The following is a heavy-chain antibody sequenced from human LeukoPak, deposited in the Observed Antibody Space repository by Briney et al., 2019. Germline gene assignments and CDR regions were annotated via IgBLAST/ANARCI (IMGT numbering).Heavy chain of an antibody. Sequence: PGGSLRLSCAASGFTFSSYAMHWVRQAPGKGLEWVAVISYDGSNKYYADSVKGRFTISRDNSKNTLYLQMNSLRAEDTAVYYCAKGDYDFWSGYYSGFDYWGQGTLVTVSS. CDR3: AKGDYDFWSGYYSGFDY. CDR1: GFTFSSYA. V-gene: IGHV3-30-3*01. CDR2: ISYDGSNK. J-gene: IGHJ4*02. D-gene: IGHD3-3*01.